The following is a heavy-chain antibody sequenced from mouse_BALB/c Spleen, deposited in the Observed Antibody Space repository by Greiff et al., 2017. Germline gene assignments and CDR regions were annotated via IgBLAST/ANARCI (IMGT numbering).Heavy chain of an antibody. J-gene: IGHJ2*01. CDR1: GFSLTGYG. V-gene: IGHV2-6-7*01. D-gene: IGHD2-1*01. Sequence: QVQLKESGPGLVAPSQSLSITCTVSGFSLTGYGVNWVRQPPGKGLEWLGMIWGDGSTDYNSALKSRLSISKDNSKSQVFLKMNSLQTDDTARYYCARYGNYGYFDYWGQGTTLTVSS. CDR2: IWGDGST. CDR3: ARYGNYGYFDY.